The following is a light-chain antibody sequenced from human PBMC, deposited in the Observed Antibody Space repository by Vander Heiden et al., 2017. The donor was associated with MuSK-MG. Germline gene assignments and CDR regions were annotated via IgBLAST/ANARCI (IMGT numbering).Light chain of an antibody. V-gene: IGKV1-9*01. Sequence: DIQLTQSPSFLSASVGDRVTITCRASQGISSYLAWYQRKPVKAPKLLIYGASTFQSGVPSRFSGSGSGTEFTLTISSLQPEDFTTYYCQLFNNYAYTFGQGTKLEIK. CDR1: QGISSY. J-gene: IGKJ2*01. CDR3: QLFNNYAYT. CDR2: GAS.